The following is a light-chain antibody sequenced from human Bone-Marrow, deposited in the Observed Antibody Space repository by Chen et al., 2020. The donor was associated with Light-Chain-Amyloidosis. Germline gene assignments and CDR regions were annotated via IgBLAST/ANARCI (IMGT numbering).Light chain of an antibody. CDR1: SGSIATNY. J-gene: IGLJ3*02. Sequence: NFMLTQPHSVSESPGKTVIISCTRSSGSIATNYVQWYQQRPGCSPTTVIYEDDQRPSGVPGRFSGSIDRSSNSASLTISGLKTEDEADYYCQSYQGSSQGVFGGGTKLTVL. V-gene: IGLV6-57*01. CDR3: QSYQGSSQGV. CDR2: EDD.